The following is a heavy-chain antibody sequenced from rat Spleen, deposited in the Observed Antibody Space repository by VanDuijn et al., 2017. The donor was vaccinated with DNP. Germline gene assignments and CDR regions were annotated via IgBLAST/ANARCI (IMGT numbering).Heavy chain of an antibody. Sequence: EVQLVESGGGLVQPGNSLKLSCAASGFTFSDYAMAWVRQSPKKGLEWVATIIYDGDSTYYRDSVKGRFTVSRDNAKSTLYLQMDSLRSEDTATYYCARLGDHWGQGVMVTVSS. CDR2: IIYDGDST. CDR1: GFTFSDYA. J-gene: IGHJ2*01. CDR3: ARLGDH. V-gene: IGHV5-17*01. D-gene: IGHD5-1*01.